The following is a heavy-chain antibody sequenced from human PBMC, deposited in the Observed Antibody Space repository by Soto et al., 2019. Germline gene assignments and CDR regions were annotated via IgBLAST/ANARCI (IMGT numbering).Heavy chain of an antibody. D-gene: IGHD3-16*01. J-gene: IGHJ6*02. V-gene: IGHV1-2*02. CDR1: GYTFTGYY. CDR2: INPNSGGT. Sequence: ASVKVSCKASGYTFTGYYMHWVRQAPGQGLEWTGWINPNSGGTNYAQKFQGRVTMTRDTSISTAYMELSRLRSDDTAVYYCARGTAEKLRLDYYGMDVCGQGTTVTVPS. CDR3: ARGTAEKLRLDYYGMDV.